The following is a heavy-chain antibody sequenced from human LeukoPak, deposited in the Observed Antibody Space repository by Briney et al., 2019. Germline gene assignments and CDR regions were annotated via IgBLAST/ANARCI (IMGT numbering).Heavy chain of an antibody. CDR2: IKQDGSEK. Sequence: GGSLRLSCAASGFTFSIYWMSWVRQAPGKGLEWVANIKQDGSEKYYVDSVKGRFTVSRDNSKNTLYLQMNSLRAEDTAVYYCAKGGRSSGWYTVDYWGQGTLVTVSS. J-gene: IGHJ4*02. D-gene: IGHD6-19*01. CDR3: AKGGRSSGWYTVDY. CDR1: GFTFSIYW. V-gene: IGHV3-7*01.